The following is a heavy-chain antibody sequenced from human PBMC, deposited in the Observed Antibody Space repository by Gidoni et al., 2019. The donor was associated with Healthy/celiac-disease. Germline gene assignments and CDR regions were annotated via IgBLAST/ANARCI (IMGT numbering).Heavy chain of an antibody. Sequence: EVQRLESGGGLVQTGGAVRLACAAPGFTFSSYAMSWVRQAPGKGLEWVSAISGSGGSTYYADSVKGRFTISRDNSTTTLYLQMNSLRAEDTAVYYCAKDRWITMIPPVWGQGTLVTVSS. D-gene: IGHD3-22*01. CDR1: GFTFSSYA. V-gene: IGHV3-23*01. CDR2: ISGSGGST. CDR3: AKDRWITMIPPV. J-gene: IGHJ4*02.